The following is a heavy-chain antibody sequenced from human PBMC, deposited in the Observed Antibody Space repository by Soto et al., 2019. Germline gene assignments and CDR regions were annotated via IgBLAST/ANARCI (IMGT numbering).Heavy chain of an antibody. CDR1: GGSISSYY. J-gene: IGHJ6*02. CDR2: IYYRGST. Sequence: PSETLSLTCTVSGGSISSYYWSWIRQPPGKGLEWIGYIYYRGSTNYNPSLKSRVTISVDTSKNQFSLKLSSVTAADTAVYYCARARSRFLEWFRSPNYYYYGMDVWGQGTTVTVSS. D-gene: IGHD3-3*01. V-gene: IGHV4-59*01. CDR3: ARARSRFLEWFRSPNYYYYGMDV.